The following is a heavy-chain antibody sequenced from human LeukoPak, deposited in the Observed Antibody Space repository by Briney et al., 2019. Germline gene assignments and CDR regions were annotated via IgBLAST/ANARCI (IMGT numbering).Heavy chain of an antibody. V-gene: IGHV1-2*02. D-gene: IGHD1-26*01. Sequence: ASVKVSCKASGYTFTGYYMHWVRQAPGQGLEWMGWINPNSGGTNYAQKFQGRVTMTRGTSISTAYMELSRLRSDDTAVYYCARDRRVGATAPDYWGQGTLVTVSS. CDR2: INPNSGGT. CDR1: GYTFTGYY. J-gene: IGHJ4*02. CDR3: ARDRRVGATAPDY.